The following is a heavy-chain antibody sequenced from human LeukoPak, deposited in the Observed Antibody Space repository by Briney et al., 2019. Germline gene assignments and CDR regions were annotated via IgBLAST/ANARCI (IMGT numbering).Heavy chain of an antibody. V-gene: IGHV1-2*02. J-gene: IGHJ3*02. CDR2: INPNSGGT. Sequence: ASVKVSCKASGYTFTGYYMHWVRQAPGQGLEWMGWINPNSGGTNYAQKFQGRVTMTRDTSISTAYMELNRLRSDDTAVYYCARDVGWLHPQGAFEIWGQGPMVTVSS. CDR1: GYTFTGYY. D-gene: IGHD5-12*01. CDR3: ARDVGWLHPQGAFEI.